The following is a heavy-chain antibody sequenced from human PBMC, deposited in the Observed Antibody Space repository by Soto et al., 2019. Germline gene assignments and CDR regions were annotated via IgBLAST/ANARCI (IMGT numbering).Heavy chain of an antibody. CDR2: IYKSATT. CDR1: GDSISNLDYF. CDR3: ARGRYCLTGRCFPNWFDS. V-gene: IGHV4-30-4*01. D-gene: IGHD7-27*01. Sequence: SETLSLTCSVSGDSISNLDYFWAWIRQPPGQALEYIGYIYKSATTYYNPSFESRVAISVDTSKSQFSLNATSVTAADTAVYFCARGRYCLTGRCFPNWFDSWGQGALVTVSS. J-gene: IGHJ5*01.